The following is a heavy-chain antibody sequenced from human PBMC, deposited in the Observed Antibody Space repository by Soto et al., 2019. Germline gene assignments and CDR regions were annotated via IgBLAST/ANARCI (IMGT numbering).Heavy chain of an antibody. Sequence: GGSLRLSCASSGFTFDDYAMHWVRQAPGKGLEWVSGISWNSGSIGYADSVKGRFTISRDNAKNSLYLQMNSLRAEDTALYYCAKTGPTRDGYNHFDYWGQGTLVTVSS. CDR2: ISWNSGSI. V-gene: IGHV3-9*01. D-gene: IGHD5-12*01. CDR3: AKTGPTRDGYNHFDY. CDR1: GFTFDDYA. J-gene: IGHJ4*02.